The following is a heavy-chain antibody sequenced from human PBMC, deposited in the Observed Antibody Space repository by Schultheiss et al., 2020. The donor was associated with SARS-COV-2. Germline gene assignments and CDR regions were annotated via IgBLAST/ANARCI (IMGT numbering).Heavy chain of an antibody. J-gene: IGHJ4*02. D-gene: IGHD3-22*01. CDR1: GFTFSSYW. Sequence: GGSLRLSCAASGFTFSSYWMSWVRQAPGGGLEWVSSISDDSDNIYYADSVQGRFTISRDNSKNTLYLQMNSLRAEDTAVYYCAKPYYYDSSGLGYWGQGTLVTVSS. CDR3: AKPYYYDSSGLGY. V-gene: IGHV3-21*01. CDR2: ISDDSDNI.